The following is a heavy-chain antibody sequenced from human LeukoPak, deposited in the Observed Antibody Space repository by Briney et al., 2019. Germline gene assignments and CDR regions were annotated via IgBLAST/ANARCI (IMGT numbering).Heavy chain of an antibody. CDR3: ARATTVVTYDAFDI. V-gene: IGHV3-21*01. J-gene: IGHJ3*02. CDR2: ISSSSSYI. CDR1: GFTFSSYS. Sequence: GGSLRLSCAASGFTFSSYSMNWVRQAPGKGLEWVSSISSSSSYIYYADSVKGRFTISRDDAKNSLYLQMNSLRAEDTAVYYCARATTVVTYDAFDIWGQGTMVTVSS. D-gene: IGHD4-23*01.